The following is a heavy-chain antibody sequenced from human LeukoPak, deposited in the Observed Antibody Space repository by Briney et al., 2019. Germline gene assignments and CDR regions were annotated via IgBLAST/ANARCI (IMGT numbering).Heavy chain of an antibody. V-gene: IGHV3-23*01. D-gene: IGHD3-16*01. J-gene: IGHJ4*02. CDR2: ISGTGNRT. CDR1: GFTFSSYA. Sequence: GGSLRLSCAASGFTFSSYAMGWVRQAPGKGLEWVSAISGTGNRTYYADSVKGRFTISRDNSKNTLYLQMNSLRDEDTAVYYCAKFEFGFWGQGTLVTVSS. CDR3: AKFEFGF.